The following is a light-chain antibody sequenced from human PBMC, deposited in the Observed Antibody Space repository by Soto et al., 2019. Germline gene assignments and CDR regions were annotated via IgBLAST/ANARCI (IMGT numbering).Light chain of an antibody. CDR1: SSDIGYHNR. CDR2: EVS. V-gene: IGLV2-18*02. J-gene: IGLJ3*02. Sequence: QSALTQPPSVSGSTGQSVTSSCTRTSSDIGYHNRVSWYQQPPGTAPKLMIHEVSTRYSGVPDRFSGSKSGNTASLTISGLQAEDEADYYCSSFASSATLVFGGGTKLTVL. CDR3: SSFASSATLV.